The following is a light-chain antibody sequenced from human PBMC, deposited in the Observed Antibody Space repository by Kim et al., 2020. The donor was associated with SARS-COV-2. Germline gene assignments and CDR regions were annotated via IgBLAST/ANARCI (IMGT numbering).Light chain of an antibody. Sequence: TVTLTCCSSTSPVSCPQHPFWFQQRPAQAPRTRIYAPFTKHPWTPARFSGSVLGGKAVLTLFGARPEDEADYYCLLSLGAAGGVIFGGGTQLTVL. CDR2: APF. J-gene: IGLJ2*01. CDR1: TSPVSCPQH. CDR3: LLSLGAAGGVI. V-gene: IGLV7-46*02.